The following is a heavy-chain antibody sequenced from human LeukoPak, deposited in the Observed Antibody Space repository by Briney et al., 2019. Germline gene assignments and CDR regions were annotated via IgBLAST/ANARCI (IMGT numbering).Heavy chain of an antibody. CDR3: ARVTLTLGYSYGTYYFDY. D-gene: IGHD5-18*01. Sequence: GASVKVSCKASGYTFTSYGISWVRQAPGQGLEWMGWISAYNGNTNYAQNLQGRVTMTTDTSTSTVYMELRSLRSDDTAVYYCARVTLTLGYSYGTYYFDYWGQGTLVTVSS. CDR1: GYTFTSYG. V-gene: IGHV1-18*01. CDR2: ISAYNGNT. J-gene: IGHJ4*02.